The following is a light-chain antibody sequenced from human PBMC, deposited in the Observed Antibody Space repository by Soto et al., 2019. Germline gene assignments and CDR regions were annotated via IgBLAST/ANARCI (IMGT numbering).Light chain of an antibody. CDR2: GAS. Sequence: EIVMTQSPATLSVSPGERATLSCRASQSVRSNLAWYQQKPGQAPRLVIYGASTRATGIPARFSGSGSGTEFTLTISSLQSEDSAVYYCQQYNNWITFGQGTRLEIK. CDR1: QSVRSN. CDR3: QQYNNWIT. V-gene: IGKV3-15*01. J-gene: IGKJ5*01.